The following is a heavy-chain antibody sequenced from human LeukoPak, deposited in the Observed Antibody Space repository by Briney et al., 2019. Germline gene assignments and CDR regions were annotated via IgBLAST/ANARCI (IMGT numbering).Heavy chain of an antibody. V-gene: IGHV4-39*01. CDR1: GGSISSSSYY. CDR2: IYYSGST. Sequence: PSETLSLTXTVSGGSISSSSYYWGWIRQPPGKGLEWIGSIYYSGSTYYNPSLKSRVTISVDTSKNQFSLKLSSVTAADTAVYYCARHRNEYDYGDYQVIDYWGQGTLVTVSS. D-gene: IGHD4-17*01. CDR3: ARHRNEYDYGDYQVIDY. J-gene: IGHJ4*02.